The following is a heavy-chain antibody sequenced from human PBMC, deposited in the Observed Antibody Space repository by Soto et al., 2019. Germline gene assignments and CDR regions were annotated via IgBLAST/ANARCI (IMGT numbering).Heavy chain of an antibody. D-gene: IGHD4-4*01. J-gene: IGHJ4*02. CDR2: IYYSGST. V-gene: IGHV4-39*07. CDR1: GGSISSSSYY. CDR3: ARDPTVTTGDPGY. Sequence: SETLSLTCTVSGGSISSSSYYWGWIRQPPGKGLEWIGSIYYSGSTYYNPSLKSRVTISVDTSKNQFSLKLSSVTAADTAVYYCARDPTVTTGDPGYWGQGTLVTVSS.